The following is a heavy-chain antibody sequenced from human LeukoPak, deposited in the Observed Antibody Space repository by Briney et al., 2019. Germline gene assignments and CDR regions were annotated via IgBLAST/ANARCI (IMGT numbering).Heavy chain of an antibody. CDR3: ARGNRGDNWNDPVIAFDI. CDR2: IYYSGST. CDR1: GGSISSSSYY. D-gene: IGHD1-1*01. J-gene: IGHJ3*02. Sequence: SETLSLTCAVSGGSISSSSYYWGWIRQPPGKGLEWIGSIYYSGSTYYNPSLKSRVTISVDTSKNQFSLKVRFVTAADTAVYYCARGNRGDNWNDPVIAFDIWGQGTMVTVSS. V-gene: IGHV4-39*01.